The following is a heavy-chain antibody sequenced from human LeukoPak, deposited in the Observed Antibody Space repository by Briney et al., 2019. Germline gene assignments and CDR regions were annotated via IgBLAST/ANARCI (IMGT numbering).Heavy chain of an antibody. D-gene: IGHD3-10*01. CDR1: GYSFTSYW. V-gene: IGHV5-51*01. CDR2: IYPGDSDT. CDR3: ARLRRVVRGVITREYAPRYYYYMDV. J-gene: IGHJ6*03. Sequence: AGESLKISCKGSGYSFTSYWIGWVRQMPGKGLEWMGIIYPGDSDTRYSPSFQGQVTISADKSISTAYLQWSSLKASDTAMYYCARLRRVVRGVITREYAPRYYYYMDVWGKGTTVTISS.